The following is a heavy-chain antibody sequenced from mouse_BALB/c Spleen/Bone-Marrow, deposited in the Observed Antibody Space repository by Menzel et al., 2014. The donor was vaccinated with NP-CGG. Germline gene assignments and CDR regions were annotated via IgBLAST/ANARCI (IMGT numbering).Heavy chain of an antibody. CDR3: ARGDYRYDGFAY. CDR1: GYASTNYL. V-gene: IGHV1-54*01. J-gene: IGHJ3*01. D-gene: IGHD2-14*01. Sequence: VQLQQSGAELVRPGTSVKVSCKASGYASTNYLIEWVKQRPGQGLEWIGVINPGSGGTNYNEKFKGEATLTADKSSSTAYMQLSSLTSDDSAVYFCARGDYRYDGFAYWGQGTLVTVSA. CDR2: INPGSGGT.